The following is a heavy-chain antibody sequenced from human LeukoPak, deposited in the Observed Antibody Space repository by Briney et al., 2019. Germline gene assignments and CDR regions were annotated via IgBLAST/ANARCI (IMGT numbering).Heavy chain of an antibody. CDR3: ARRYCSDGSCYSVDN. D-gene: IGHD2-15*01. Sequence: GGSLRLSCAASGFTFRSYAMRWVRQAPGKGLEWVSAISGSGGSTYYADSVKGRFTISRDNSKNTLYLQMNSLRAEDTAVYYCARRYCSDGSCYSVDNWGQGTLVTVSS. J-gene: IGHJ4*02. CDR2: ISGSGGST. CDR1: GFTFRSYA. V-gene: IGHV3-23*01.